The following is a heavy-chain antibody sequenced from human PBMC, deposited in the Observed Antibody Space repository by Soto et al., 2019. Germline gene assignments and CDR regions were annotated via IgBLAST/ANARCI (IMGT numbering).Heavy chain of an antibody. J-gene: IGHJ3*02. D-gene: IGHD3-3*01. Sequence: GGSLRLSCAASGFTFSSYSMNWVRQAPGKGLEWVSSISSSSSYIYYADSVKGRFTISRDNAKNSLYLQMNSLRAEDTAVYYCARDQIRFLEWLPQKVGAFDIWGQGTMVTVSS. CDR1: GFTFSSYS. V-gene: IGHV3-21*01. CDR2: ISSSSSYI. CDR3: ARDQIRFLEWLPQKVGAFDI.